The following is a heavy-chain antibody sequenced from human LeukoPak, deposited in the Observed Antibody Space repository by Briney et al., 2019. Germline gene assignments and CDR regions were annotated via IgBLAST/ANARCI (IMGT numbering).Heavy chain of an antibody. J-gene: IGHJ6*03. D-gene: IGHD3-10*01. CDR1: GFTFSSYA. V-gene: IGHV3-30-3*01. CDR3: ARDRGYMDV. Sequence: GRSLRLSCAASGFTFSSYAMHWARQAPGKGLEWVAVISYDGSNKYYADSVKGRFTISRDNSKNTLYLQMNSLRAEDTAVYYCARDRGYMDVWGKGTTVTVSS. CDR2: ISYDGSNK.